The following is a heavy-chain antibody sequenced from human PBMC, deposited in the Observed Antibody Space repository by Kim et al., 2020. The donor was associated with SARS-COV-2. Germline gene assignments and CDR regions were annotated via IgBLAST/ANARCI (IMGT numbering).Heavy chain of an antibody. CDR1: GGSISSYY. V-gene: IGHV4-59*13. CDR3: ARDIDYDSSGYYGAFDI. J-gene: IGHJ3*02. D-gene: IGHD3-22*01. CDR2: IYYSGST. Sequence: SETLSLTCTVSGGSISSYYRSWIRQPPGKGLEWIGYIYYSGSTNYNPSLKSRVTISVDTSKNQFSLKLSSVTAADTAVYYCARDIDYDSSGYYGAFDIWGQGTMVTVSS.